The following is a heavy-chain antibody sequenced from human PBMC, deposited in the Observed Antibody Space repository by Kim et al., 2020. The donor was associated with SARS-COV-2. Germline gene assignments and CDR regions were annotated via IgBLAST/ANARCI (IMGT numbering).Heavy chain of an antibody. CDR1: GGSISSSSYY. D-gene: IGHD4-17*01. CDR3: ARPPPVSRVGAHTDYDYFDY. V-gene: IGHV4-39*01. Sequence: SETLSLTCTVSGGSISSSSYYWGWIRQPPGKGLEWIGSIYYSGSTYYNPSLKSRVTISVDTSKNQFSLKLSSVTAADTAVYYCARPPPVSRVGAHTDYDYFDYWGQGTLVTVSS. CDR2: IYYSGST. J-gene: IGHJ4*02.